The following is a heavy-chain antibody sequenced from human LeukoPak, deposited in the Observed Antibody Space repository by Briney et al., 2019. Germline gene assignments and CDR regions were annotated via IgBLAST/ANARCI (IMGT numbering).Heavy chain of an antibody. CDR1: GGSFSGYY. V-gene: IGHV4-34*01. Sequence: SETLSLTCAVYGGSFSGYYWSWIRQPPGKGLECIGEINHSGSTNYNPSLKSRVTISVDTSKNQFSLKLSSVTAADTAVYYCARRSRYYGSGSYYYYYYYYMDVWGKGTTVTISS. CDR2: INHSGST. CDR3: ARRSRYYGSGSYYYYYYYYMDV. D-gene: IGHD3-10*01. J-gene: IGHJ6*03.